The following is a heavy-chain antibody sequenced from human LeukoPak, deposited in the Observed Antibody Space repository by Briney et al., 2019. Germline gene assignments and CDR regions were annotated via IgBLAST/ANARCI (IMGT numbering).Heavy chain of an antibody. D-gene: IGHD3-22*01. V-gene: IGHV1-2*02. CDR2: INPNSGGT. Sequence: ASVKVSCKASGYTFTGHYMHWVRQAPGQGLEWMGWINPNSGGTNYAQKFQGRVTMTRDTSISTAYMELSRLRSDDTAVYYCARGTYDSSGYYYFGYYYYYMDVWGKGTTVTISS. CDR3: ARGTYDSSGYYYFGYYYYYMDV. CDR1: GYTFTGHY. J-gene: IGHJ6*03.